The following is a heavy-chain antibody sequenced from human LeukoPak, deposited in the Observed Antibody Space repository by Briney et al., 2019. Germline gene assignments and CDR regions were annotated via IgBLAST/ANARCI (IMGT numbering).Heavy chain of an antibody. CDR1: GFTFSSYS. Sequence: PGGSLRLSCAASGFTFSSYSMNWFRQAPGKGLKWVSSISSSSSYIYYADSVKGRFTISRDNAKNSLYLQMNSLRAEDTAVYYCARDLGQWLPDYWGQGTLVTVSS. CDR3: ARDLGQWLPDY. D-gene: IGHD6-19*01. J-gene: IGHJ4*02. V-gene: IGHV3-21*01. CDR2: ISSSSSYI.